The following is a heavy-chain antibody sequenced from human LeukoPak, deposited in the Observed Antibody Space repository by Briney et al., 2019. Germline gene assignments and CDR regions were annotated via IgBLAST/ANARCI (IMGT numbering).Heavy chain of an antibody. CDR1: GFTFSSYG. Sequence: PGGSLRLSCAASGFTFSSYGMHWVRQAPGKGLEWVAFIRYDGSNKYYADSVKGRFTISRDNSKNTLYLQMNSLRAEDTAVYYCARAPYSWSLQIDYYFDYWGQGTLVTVSS. CDR2: IRYDGSNK. J-gene: IGHJ4*02. CDR3: ARAPYSWSLQIDYYFDY. D-gene: IGHD5-24*01. V-gene: IGHV3-30*02.